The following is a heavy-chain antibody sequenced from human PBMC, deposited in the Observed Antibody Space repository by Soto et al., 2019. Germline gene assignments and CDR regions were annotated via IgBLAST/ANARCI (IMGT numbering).Heavy chain of an antibody. J-gene: IGHJ4*02. CDR2: IREDGSEK. CDR1: GFTFSSYA. CDR3: ARAVRGVVD. Sequence: GGSLRLSCAASGFTFSSYAMSWVRQAPGKGLEWVTNIREDGSEKFYVDSVKGRFTISRDNAKNSVYLQMNSLRVEDTAVYYCARAVRGVVDWGQGTLVTVSS. D-gene: IGHD3-10*01. V-gene: IGHV3-7*04.